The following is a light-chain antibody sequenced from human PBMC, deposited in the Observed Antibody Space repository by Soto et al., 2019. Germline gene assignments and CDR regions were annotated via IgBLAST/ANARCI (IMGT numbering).Light chain of an antibody. J-gene: IGKJ4*01. V-gene: IGKV3-11*01. CDR3: QQRDNGLT. Sequence: EIVLTQSPATLSLSPGERATLSCRASQSVDRYLAWYQQKPGQAPRLLIFDASNRATGIPARFSGSGSGTDFTRTISSLESEDFAVYYCQQRDNGLTFGGGTKVEMK. CDR1: QSVDRY. CDR2: DAS.